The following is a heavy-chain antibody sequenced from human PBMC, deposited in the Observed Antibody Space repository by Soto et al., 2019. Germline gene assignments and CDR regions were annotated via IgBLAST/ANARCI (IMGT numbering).Heavy chain of an antibody. Sequence: QVQLVQSGTEVKKPGASVKVSCKASGYTFSNYGISWVRQAPGQGPEWMGWISGYNGNTKYAQTLQGRVTMTTDTSTSTAYMELRSLRSDDTAVYYCARGGSSWSAEYYQHWGQGTLVIGSS. CDR2: ISGYNGNT. V-gene: IGHV1-18*01. D-gene: IGHD6-13*01. J-gene: IGHJ1*01. CDR3: ARGGSSWSAEYYQH. CDR1: GYTFSNYG.